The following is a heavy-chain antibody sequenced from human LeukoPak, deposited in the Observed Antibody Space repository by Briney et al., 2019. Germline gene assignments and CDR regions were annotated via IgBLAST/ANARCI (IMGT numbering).Heavy chain of an antibody. J-gene: IGHJ6*02. CDR2: ISSSSSYI. V-gene: IGHV3-21*01. Sequence: GGSRRLSCAASGFTFSSYSMSWVRQAPGKGLEWVSSISSSSSYIYYADSVKGRFTISRDNAKNSLYLQMNSLRAEDTAVYYCARVGYCSSTSCDANYYYGMDVWGQGTTVTLSS. CDR3: ARVGYCSSTSCDANYYYGMDV. CDR1: GFTFSSYS. D-gene: IGHD2-2*01.